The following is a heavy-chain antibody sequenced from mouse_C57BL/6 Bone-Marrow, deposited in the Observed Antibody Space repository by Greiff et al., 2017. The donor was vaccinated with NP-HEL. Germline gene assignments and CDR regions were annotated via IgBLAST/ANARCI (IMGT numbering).Heavy chain of an antibody. J-gene: IGHJ2*01. V-gene: IGHV1-82*01. CDR2: IYPGDGDT. D-gene: IGHD1-1*01. CDR3: ARSYYYGSSLYYFDY. Sequence: VKLLESGPELVKPGASVKISCKASGYAFSSSWMNWVKQRPGKGLEWIGRIYPGDGDTNYNGKFKGKATLTAAKSSSTAYMQLSSLTSADSAVYFWARSYYYGSSLYYFDYWGQGTTLTVSS. CDR1: GYAFSSSW.